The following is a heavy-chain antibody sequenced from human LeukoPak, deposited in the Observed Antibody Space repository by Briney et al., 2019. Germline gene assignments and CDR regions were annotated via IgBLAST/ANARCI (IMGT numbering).Heavy chain of an antibody. CDR3: ARALYSGSYYHWFDP. D-gene: IGHD1-26*01. V-gene: IGHV1-8*03. J-gene: IGHJ5*02. CDR2: MNPNSGNT. CDR1: GYTFASYD. Sequence: GASVKVSCKASGYTFASYDINWVRQATGQGLEWMGWMNPNSGNTGYAQKFQGRVTITRNTSISTAYMELSSLRSEDTAVYYCARALYSGSYYHWFDPRGQGTLVTVSS.